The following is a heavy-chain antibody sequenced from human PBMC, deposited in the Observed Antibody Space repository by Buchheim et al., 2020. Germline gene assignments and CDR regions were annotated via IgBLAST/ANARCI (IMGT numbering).Heavy chain of an antibody. D-gene: IGHD1-26*01. J-gene: IGHJ4*02. V-gene: IGHV3-23*01. CDR3: ARGKGSGTYYFDY. CDR1: GFTFSNYA. Sequence: EVQLLESGGGLVQPGESLRLSCAASGFTFSNYAMTWVRQAPGKGLEWVSIVTGNGGSTYYADSVTGRFSISRANSKNTLYLQMNSLRAEDTAVYYCARGKGSGTYYFDYWGQGTL. CDR2: VTGNGGST.